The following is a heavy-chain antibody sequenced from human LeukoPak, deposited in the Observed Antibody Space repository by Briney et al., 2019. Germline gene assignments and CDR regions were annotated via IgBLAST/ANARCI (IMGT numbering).Heavy chain of an antibody. CDR2: ISSSSSYI. Sequence: GGSLRLSCAASGFTFSSYSMNWVRQAPGKGLEWVSSISSSSSYIYYADSVKGRFTISRDNAKNSLYLQMNSLRAEDTAVYYCARDFVLIVYGAEDYYGMDVWGQGTTVTVSS. CDR3: ARDFVLIVYGAEDYYGMDV. D-gene: IGHD2-8*01. J-gene: IGHJ6*02. V-gene: IGHV3-21*01. CDR1: GFTFSSYS.